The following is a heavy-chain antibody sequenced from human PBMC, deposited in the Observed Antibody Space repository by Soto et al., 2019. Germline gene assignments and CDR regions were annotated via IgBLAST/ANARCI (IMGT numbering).Heavy chain of an antibody. CDR1: GFTFSTYA. CDR3: ARTQTFQPGCYFDY. V-gene: IGHV3-23*01. Sequence: PGGSLRLSCAASGFTFSTYAMAWIRQAPGKGLEWVSGISNNGGRTYYAASVKGRFTISRDNSKNTLYLQMNSLRAEDTAVYYCARTQTFQPGCYFDYWGQGTLVTVSS. CDR2: ISNNGGRT. J-gene: IGHJ4*02. D-gene: IGHD2-2*01.